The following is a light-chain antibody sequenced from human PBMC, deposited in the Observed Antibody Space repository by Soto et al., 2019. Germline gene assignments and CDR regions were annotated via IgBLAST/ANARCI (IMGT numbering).Light chain of an antibody. V-gene: IGLV7-46*01. CDR3: LLFYTDIRV. CDR2: DTT. CDR1: TGAVTSGHY. J-gene: IGLJ2*01. Sequence: QTVVTQEPSLTVSPGGTVTLTCGSSTGAVTSGHYPYWFQQKPGQAPRTLIYDTTNKHSWTPARFSGSLLGGKAALTLSGAQPEGEADYYCLLFYTDIRVFGGGTKVTVL.